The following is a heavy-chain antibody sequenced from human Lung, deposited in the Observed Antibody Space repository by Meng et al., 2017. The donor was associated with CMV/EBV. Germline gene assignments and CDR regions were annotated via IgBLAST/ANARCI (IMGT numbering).Heavy chain of an antibody. V-gene: IGHV1-18*01. Sequence: QVQLVQSGAEVKKPGSSVKVACKTSGGSFSTYTFSWVRQAPGQGLEWMGWFVNNVDTYPAPKFQGRVTMTTDTHTNTAFMELRSLTSDDTAVYYCASGTPGRSYCDYWGQGTLVTVSS. CDR1: GGSFSTYT. J-gene: IGHJ4*02. CDR2: FVNNVDT. CDR3: ASGTPGRSYCDY. D-gene: IGHD2-15*01.